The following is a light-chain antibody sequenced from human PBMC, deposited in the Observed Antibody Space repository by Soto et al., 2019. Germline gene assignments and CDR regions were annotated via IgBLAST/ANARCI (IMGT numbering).Light chain of an antibody. CDR2: GAS. J-gene: IGKJ5*01. V-gene: IGKV3-20*01. CDR1: QSVTSR. CDR3: QQYGASPIT. Sequence: EVVLTQSPGTLSLSPGERATLSCRASQSVTSRLAWYQHKPGQAPRLLISGASSRATGIPNRFSGSGSGTDFTLTINRLAPEDFALYYCQQYGASPITFGQGTRLEIK.